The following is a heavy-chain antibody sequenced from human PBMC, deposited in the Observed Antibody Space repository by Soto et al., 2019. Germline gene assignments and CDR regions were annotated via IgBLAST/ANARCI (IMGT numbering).Heavy chain of an antibody. CDR2: IIPMFGTP. CDR1: GGAFNNYI. CDR3: ASSAGLDHLLNYYGLNV. J-gene: IGHJ6*02. V-gene: IGHV1-69*01. D-gene: IGHD6-13*01. Sequence: QVQLVQSGAEVKKPGSSVKVSCKASGGAFNNYIFDWVRQAPGQGLEWMGGIIPMFGTPNYAQKFQARVTITADASTTTVHMELSSLRSDGTAVYYCASSAGLDHLLNYYGLNVWGQGTTVTV.